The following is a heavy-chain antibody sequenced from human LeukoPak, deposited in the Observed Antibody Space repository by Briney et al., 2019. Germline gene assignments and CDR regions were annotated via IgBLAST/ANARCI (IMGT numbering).Heavy chain of an antibody. J-gene: IGHJ4*02. CDR1: GGSISSYY. CDR3: ARDHYYYDSSGYHEN. D-gene: IGHD3-22*01. Sequence: PSETLSLTCAVSGGSISSYYWTWIRQPAGKGLEWVGRIYTDGRTWFNPSLKSRLTMSIDTSKNQFSLKLSSVTAADTAVYYCARDHYYYDSSGYHENWGQGTLVTVSS. V-gene: IGHV4-4*07. CDR2: IYTDGRT.